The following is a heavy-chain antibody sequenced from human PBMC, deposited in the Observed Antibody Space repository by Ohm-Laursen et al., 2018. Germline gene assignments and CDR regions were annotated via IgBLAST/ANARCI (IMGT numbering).Heavy chain of an antibody. D-gene: IGHD2-15*01. CDR2: ISSSSSYI. V-gene: IGHV3-21*01. CDR3: ARDYSLRLIDY. J-gene: IGHJ4*02. CDR1: GFTFSSYS. Sequence: SLRLSCAASGFTFSSYSMNWVRQAPGKGLEWVSSISSSSSYIYYADSVKGRFTTSRDNAKNSLYLQMNSLRAEDTAVYYCARDYSLRLIDYWGQGTLVTVSS.